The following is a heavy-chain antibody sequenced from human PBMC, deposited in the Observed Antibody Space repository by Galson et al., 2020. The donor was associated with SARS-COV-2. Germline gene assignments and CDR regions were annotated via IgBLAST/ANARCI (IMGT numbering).Heavy chain of an antibody. V-gene: IGHV4-34*01. Sequence: SETVSLTSAVYAGALKNYSWTWIRQSPEKGQGWLGDINHRESTNSNPSIKRRVAMSVAASKNQFSLSLSSVTAADTAVYYCARGAEERRIIVVIPYYYSYMDVWGSGTTVTVSS. CDR2: INHREST. CDR1: AGALKNYS. D-gene: IGHD2-15*01. J-gene: IGHJ6*03. CDR3: ARGAEERRIIVVIPYYYSYMDV.